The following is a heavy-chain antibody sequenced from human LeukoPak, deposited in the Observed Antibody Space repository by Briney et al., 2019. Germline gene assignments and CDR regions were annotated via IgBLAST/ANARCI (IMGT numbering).Heavy chain of an antibody. D-gene: IGHD3-10*01. Sequence: ASVKVSCKASGYTFTSYGISWVRQAPGQRLEWMGWINAGNGNTKYSQEFQGRVTITRDTSASTAYMELSSLRSEDMAVYYCARSLSYYYGSGNWFDPWGQGTLVTVSS. CDR3: ARSLSYYYGSGNWFDP. CDR2: INAGNGNT. V-gene: IGHV1-3*03. CDR1: GYTFTSYG. J-gene: IGHJ5*02.